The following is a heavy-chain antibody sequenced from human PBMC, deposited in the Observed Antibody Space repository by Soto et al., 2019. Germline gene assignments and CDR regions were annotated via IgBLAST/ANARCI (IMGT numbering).Heavy chain of an antibody. J-gene: IGHJ6*03. Sequence: SETLSLTCAVYGGSFSGYYWSWIRQPPGKGLEWIGEINHSGSTNYNPSLKSRVTISVDTSKNQFSLKLSSVTAADTAVYYCARGPRFRGRIASSTSYYHYLLAVWGQGTTVPGSS. D-gene: IGHD6-13*01. V-gene: IGHV4-34*01. CDR3: ARGPRFRGRIASSTSYYHYLLAV. CDR2: INHSGST. CDR1: GGSFSGYY.